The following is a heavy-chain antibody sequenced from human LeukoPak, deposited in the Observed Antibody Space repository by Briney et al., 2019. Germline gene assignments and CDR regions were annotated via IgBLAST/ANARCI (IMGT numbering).Heavy chain of an antibody. CDR3: AKGNYDFWSGEAYYFDY. Sequence: GGSLRLSCAASEFTFSSYAMSWVRQAPGKGLEWVSAISGSGGSTYYADSVKGRFTISRDNSKNTLYLQMNSLRAEDTAVYYCAKGNYDFWSGEAYYFDYWGQGTLVTVSS. D-gene: IGHD3-3*01. V-gene: IGHV3-23*01. CDR2: ISGSGGST. J-gene: IGHJ4*02. CDR1: EFTFSSYA.